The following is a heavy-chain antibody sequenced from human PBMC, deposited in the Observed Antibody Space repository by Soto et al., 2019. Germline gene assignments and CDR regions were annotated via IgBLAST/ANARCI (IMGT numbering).Heavy chain of an antibody. CDR3: ANGKTSEWFLSPIAY. Sequence: EVQLLDSGGDLVQPGGSLRLSCAASGFTFSNYVMSWVRQAPGKGPEWVSAISGSGGSTYSADSVKGRFTISRDNSKNTLYLQMEILRAEDTAVYYCANGKTSEWFLSPIAYWGQGTLVTVSS. D-gene: IGHD3-3*01. J-gene: IGHJ4*02. CDR2: ISGSGGST. CDR1: GFTFSNYV. V-gene: IGHV3-23*01.